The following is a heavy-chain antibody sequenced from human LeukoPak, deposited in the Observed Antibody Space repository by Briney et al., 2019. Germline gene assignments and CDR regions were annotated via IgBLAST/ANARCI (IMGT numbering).Heavy chain of an antibody. J-gene: IGHJ4*02. CDR1: GGSISSGDYY. D-gene: IGHD6-6*01. Sequence: SETLSLTCTVSGGSISSGDYYWSWIRQPPGKGLEWIGYIYYSGSTYYNPSLKSRVTISVDTSKNQFSLKLSSVTAADTAVYYCARDSRRRNPVYWGQGTLVSVSS. CDR2: IYYSGST. V-gene: IGHV4-30-4*01. CDR3: ARDSRRRNPVY.